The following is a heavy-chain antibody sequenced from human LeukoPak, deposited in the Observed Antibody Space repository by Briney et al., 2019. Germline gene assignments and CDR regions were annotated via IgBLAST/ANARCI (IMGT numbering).Heavy chain of an antibody. Sequence: ASVKVSCKASGGTFSSYAISWVRQAPGQGLEWMGRIIPILGIANYAQKFQGRVTITADKSTSTAYIELSSLRSEDTAVYYCARGLRYYGSGSYSNPHWFDPWGQGTLVTVSS. CDR1: GGTFSSYA. CDR2: IIPILGIA. J-gene: IGHJ5*02. V-gene: IGHV1-69*04. CDR3: ARGLRYYGSGSYSNPHWFDP. D-gene: IGHD3-10*01.